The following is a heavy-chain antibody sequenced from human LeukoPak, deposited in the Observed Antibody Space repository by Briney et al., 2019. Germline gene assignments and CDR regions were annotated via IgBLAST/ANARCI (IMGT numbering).Heavy chain of an antibody. CDR2: IYSGGST. J-gene: IGHJ4*02. V-gene: IGHV3-53*01. CDR3: ARIRGYSYGSDY. D-gene: IGHD5-18*01. CDR1: GFTVSSSY. Sequence: GGSLRLSCAASGFTVSSSYMSWVRQAPGKGLEWVSVIYSGGSTYYADSVKGRFTISRDNSKNTLYLQMNSLRAEDTAVYYCARIRGYSYGSDYWGQGTLVTVSS.